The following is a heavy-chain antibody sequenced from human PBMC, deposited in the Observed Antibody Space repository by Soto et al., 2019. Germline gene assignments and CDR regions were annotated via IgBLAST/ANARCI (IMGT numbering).Heavy chain of an antibody. CDR3: APQAFDY. CDR2: VWLDGSNK. Sequence: GGSLRLSCAASGFTFSNYGMHWVRQAPGKGLEWVAFVWLDGSNKYYADSVRDRFTISRVNSKNTLYLEMNSLRAEDTAVYHCAPQAFDYWGQGTLVTVSS. V-gene: IGHV3-30*02. CDR1: GFTFSNYG. J-gene: IGHJ4*02.